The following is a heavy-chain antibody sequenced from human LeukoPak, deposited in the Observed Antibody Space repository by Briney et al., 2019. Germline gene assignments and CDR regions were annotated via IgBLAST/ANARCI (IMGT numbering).Heavy chain of an antibody. CDR3: AKSQYQLPPDY. CDR1: GFTFSDCG. D-gene: IGHD2-2*01. CDR2: ISGSGGST. J-gene: IGHJ4*02. V-gene: IGHV3-23*01. Sequence: GGSLRLSCAASGFTFSDCGMSWVRQAPGKGLEWVSDISGSGGSTYHADSVKGRFTISRDNSKNTLYLQMNSLRAEDTAVYYCAKSQYQLPPDYWGQGTLVTVSS.